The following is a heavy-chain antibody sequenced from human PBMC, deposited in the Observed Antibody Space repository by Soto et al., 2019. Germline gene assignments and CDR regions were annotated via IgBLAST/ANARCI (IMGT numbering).Heavy chain of an antibody. CDR2: INHSGST. D-gene: IGHD6-13*01. CDR1: GGSFSGYY. Sequence: SETLSLTCAVYGGSFSGYYWSWIRQPPGKGLEWIGEINHSGSTNYNPSLKSRVTISADTSKNLFSLKLMSVTPADAAVYFCARDMSGGSSWYEFDSWGPGTLVTVSS. CDR3: ARDMSGGSSWYEFDS. V-gene: IGHV4-34*01. J-gene: IGHJ4*02.